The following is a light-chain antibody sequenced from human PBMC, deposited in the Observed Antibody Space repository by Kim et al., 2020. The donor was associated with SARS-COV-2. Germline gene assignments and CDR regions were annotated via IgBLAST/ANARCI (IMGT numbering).Light chain of an antibody. V-gene: IGLV3-21*04. J-gene: IGLJ2*01. CDR1: TIGSKT. Sequence: APGKTARITCGGDTIGSKTVHCYQQKPGQGPVVVIYYGVARPSGIPERFSGSNSGNTATLTISRVEAGDEADYYCQVWDSSSNHVEFGGGTQLTVL. CDR2: YGV. CDR3: QVWDSSSNHVE.